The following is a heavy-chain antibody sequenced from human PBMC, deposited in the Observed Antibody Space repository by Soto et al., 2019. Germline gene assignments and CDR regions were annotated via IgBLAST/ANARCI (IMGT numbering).Heavy chain of an antibody. CDR2: IWYDGSNK. J-gene: IGHJ6*02. CDR3: ARDQVGATYYYYYYGMDV. CDR1: GFTFSSYG. D-gene: IGHD1-26*01. Sequence: QVQLVESGGGVVQPGRSLRLSCAASGFTFSSYGMHWVRQAPGKGLEWVAVIWYDGSNKYYADSVKGRFTISRDNSKNTLYLQMNSPRAEDTAVYYCARDQVGATYYYYYYGMDVWGQGTTVTVSS. V-gene: IGHV3-33*01.